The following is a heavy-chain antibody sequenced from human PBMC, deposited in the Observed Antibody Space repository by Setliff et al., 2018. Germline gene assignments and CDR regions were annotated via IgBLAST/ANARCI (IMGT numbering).Heavy chain of an antibody. D-gene: IGHD7-27*01. Sequence: GGSLRLSCAASGITFKNAWMTWVRQAPGKGLEWVSSISDTALGIYYADSVRGRFTISRDNSKKTLYLQMNSLRAEDTAVYYCARDLGPLDYWGQGTLVTVSS. CDR3: ARDLGPLDY. CDR1: GITFKNAW. J-gene: IGHJ4*02. V-gene: IGHV3-23*01. CDR2: ISDTALGI.